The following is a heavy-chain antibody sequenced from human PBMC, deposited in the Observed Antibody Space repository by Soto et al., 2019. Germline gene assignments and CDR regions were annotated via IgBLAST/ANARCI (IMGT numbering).Heavy chain of an antibody. Sequence: EVQLLESGGGLVQPGGSLRLSCAASGSTLSSYAMSWVRQTPGKGLDWVSTISSGGSTYYADSVKGRFTISRDNSKHTSFLQINGLRPENTAEYYGATAPLTSGDNNWFAPWAKGTLVIVSS. CDR3: ATAPLTSGDNNWFAP. CDR1: GSTLSSYA. J-gene: IGHJ5*02. CDR2: ISSGGST. D-gene: IGHD4-17*01. V-gene: IGHV3-23*01.